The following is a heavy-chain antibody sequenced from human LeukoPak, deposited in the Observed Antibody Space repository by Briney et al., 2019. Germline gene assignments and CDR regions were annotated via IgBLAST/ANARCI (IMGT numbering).Heavy chain of an antibody. J-gene: IGHJ4*02. CDR1: GFTFDDYT. CDR2: ISWDGGST. Sequence: GGSLRLSCAASGFTFDDYTMHWVRQAPGKGLEWVSLISWDGGSTYYADSVKGRFTISRDNSKNSLYLQMNSLRTEDTALYYCAKGKNTGSYLSHVDYWGQGTLVTVSS. CDR3: AKGKNTGSYLSHVDY. D-gene: IGHD3-10*01. V-gene: IGHV3-43*01.